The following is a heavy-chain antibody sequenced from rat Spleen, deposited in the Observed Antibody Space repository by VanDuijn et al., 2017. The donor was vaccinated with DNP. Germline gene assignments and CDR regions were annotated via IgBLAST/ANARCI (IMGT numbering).Heavy chain of an antibody. Sequence: QVQLKESGPGLVQPSQTLSLTCTVSGFSLTNYHVDWVRQPPGKGLEWIAAISSGENTYYNPALKSRLSISRDTSKSQVFLKMNSLQTEDTAIYFWTRVLYNGYQRHYWSFDFWGPGTMVTVSS. V-gene: IGHV2S12*01. CDR1: GFSLTNYH. J-gene: IGHJ1*01. CDR2: ISSGENT. CDR3: TRVLYNGYQRHYWSFDF. D-gene: IGHD1-6*01.